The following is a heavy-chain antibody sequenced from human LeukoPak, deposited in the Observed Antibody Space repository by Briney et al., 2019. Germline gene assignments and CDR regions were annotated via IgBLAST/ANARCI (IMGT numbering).Heavy chain of an antibody. Sequence: GGSLRLSCAASGFTFSSYSMNWVRQAPGKGLEWVSSISTSSSYINYADSVKGRFTISRDNAKKSLYLQMNSLRAEDTAVYYCARVYQGVSLFDGIDYWGQGTLVTVSS. CDR1: GFTFSSYS. J-gene: IGHJ4*02. V-gene: IGHV3-21*01. CDR2: ISTSSSYI. D-gene: IGHD3-10*01. CDR3: ARVYQGVSLFDGIDY.